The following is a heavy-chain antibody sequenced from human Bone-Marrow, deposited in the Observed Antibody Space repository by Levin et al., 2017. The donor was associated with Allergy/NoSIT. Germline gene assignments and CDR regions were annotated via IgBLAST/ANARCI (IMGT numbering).Heavy chain of an antibody. CDR1: GGSISSGGYY. Sequence: SQTLSLTCTVSGGSISSGGYYWSWIRQHPGKGLEWIGYIYYSGSTYYNPSLKSRVTISVDTSKNQFSLKLSSVTAADTAVYYCARDQLWSTSSQTEFWFDPWGQGTLVTVSS. CDR2: IYYSGST. J-gene: IGHJ5*02. D-gene: IGHD2-2*01. V-gene: IGHV4-31*03. CDR3: ARDQLWSTSSQTEFWFDP.